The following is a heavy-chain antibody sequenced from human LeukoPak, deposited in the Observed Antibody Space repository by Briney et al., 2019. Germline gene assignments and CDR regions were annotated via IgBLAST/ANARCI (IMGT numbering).Heavy chain of an antibody. D-gene: IGHD6-19*01. J-gene: IGHJ4*02. V-gene: IGHV4-4*07. CDR3: ARVGFRPAGPHFDY. Sequence: SETLSLTCTVSGGSISSYYWSWIRQPAGKGLEWIGRIYTSGSTNYNPSLKSRVTISVDTSKNQFSLKLSSVTAADTAVYYCARVGFRPAGPHFDYWGQGTLVTVSS. CDR1: GGSISSYY. CDR2: IYTSGST.